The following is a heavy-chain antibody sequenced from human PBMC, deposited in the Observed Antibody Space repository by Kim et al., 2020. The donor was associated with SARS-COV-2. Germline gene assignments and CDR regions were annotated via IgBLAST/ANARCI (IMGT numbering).Heavy chain of an antibody. CDR3: AIQGYRNY. CDR1: GYTFTSYA. D-gene: IGHD4-4*01. Sequence: ASVKVSCKASGYTFTSYAMHWVRQAPGQRLEGMGWSNAGNGNTKYSQKLQGRVTITRDTSASTAYMELSSLRSEDTAVYYCAIQGYRNYWGQRTLVTVSS. V-gene: IGHV1-3*01. J-gene: IGHJ4*02. CDR2: SNAGNGNT.